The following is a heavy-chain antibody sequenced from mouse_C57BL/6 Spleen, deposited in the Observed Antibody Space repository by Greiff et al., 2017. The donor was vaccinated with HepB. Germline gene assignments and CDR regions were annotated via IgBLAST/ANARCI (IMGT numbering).Heavy chain of an antibody. Sequence: QVHVKQPGAELVKPGASVKLSCKASGYTFTSYWMHWVKQRPGQGLEWIGMIHPNSGSTNYNEKFKSKATLTVDKSSSTAYMQLSSLTSEDSAVYYCAKEDYGSSYAMDYWGQGTSVTVSS. CDR2: IHPNSGST. V-gene: IGHV1-64*01. J-gene: IGHJ4*01. D-gene: IGHD1-1*01. CDR3: AKEDYGSSYAMDY. CDR1: GYTFTSYW.